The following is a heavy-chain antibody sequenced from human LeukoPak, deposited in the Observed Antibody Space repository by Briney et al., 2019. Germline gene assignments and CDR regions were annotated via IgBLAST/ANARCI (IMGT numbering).Heavy chain of an antibody. CDR2: ISYDGSNK. D-gene: IGHD4-23*01. Sequence: GRSLRLSCAASGFTFSSYAMHWVRQAPGKGLEWVAVISYDGSNKYYAGSVKGRFTISRDNSKNTLYLQMNSLRAEDTAVYYCARPSHYGGNSLDAFDIWGQGTMVTVSS. V-gene: IGHV3-30*04. J-gene: IGHJ3*02. CDR3: ARPSHYGGNSLDAFDI. CDR1: GFTFSSYA.